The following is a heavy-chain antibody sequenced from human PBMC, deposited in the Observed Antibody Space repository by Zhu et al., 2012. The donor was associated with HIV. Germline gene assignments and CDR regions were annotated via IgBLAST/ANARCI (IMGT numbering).Heavy chain of an antibody. CDR2: IYYSGST. CDR3: ARSLWFGELYAFDI. Sequence: QVQLQESGPGLVKPSETLSLTCTVSGGSISSSSYYWGWIRQPPGKGLEWIGSIYYSGSTYYNPSLKSRVTISVDTSKNQFSLKLSSVTAADTAVYYCARSLWFGELYAFDIWGQGTMVTVSS. J-gene: IGHJ3*02. D-gene: IGHD3-10*01. CDR1: GGSISSSSYY. V-gene: IGHV4-39*01.